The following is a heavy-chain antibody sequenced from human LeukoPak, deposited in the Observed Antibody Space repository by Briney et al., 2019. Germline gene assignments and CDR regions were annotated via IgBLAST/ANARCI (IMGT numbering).Heavy chain of an antibody. CDR3: ARQPPFVLRYFDWLPFEDY. CDR1: GGSISSSSYY. V-gene: IGHV4-39*01. J-gene: IGHJ4*02. Sequence: SETLSLTCTVPGGSISSSSYYWGWIRQPPGKGLEWIGSIYYSGSTYYNPSLKSRVTISVDTSKNQFSLKLSSVTAADTAVYYCARQPPFVLRYFDWLPFEDYWGQGTLVTVSS. D-gene: IGHD3-9*01. CDR2: IYYSGST.